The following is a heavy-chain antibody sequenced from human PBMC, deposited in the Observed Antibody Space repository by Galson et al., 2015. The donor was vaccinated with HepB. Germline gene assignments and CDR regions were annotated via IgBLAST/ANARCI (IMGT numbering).Heavy chain of an antibody. Sequence: SVKVSCKASGYTFTSYAMNWVRQAPGQGLEWMGWINPNTGNPTYAQGFTGRFVFSLDTSVSTAYLQISSLKAEDTAVYYCARASTPQYNSGYDYSGELFDYWGQGTLVTVSS. D-gene: IGHD5-12*01. V-gene: IGHV7-4-1*02. CDR2: INPNTGNP. CDR1: GYTFTSYA. J-gene: IGHJ4*02. CDR3: ARASTPQYNSGYDYSGELFDY.